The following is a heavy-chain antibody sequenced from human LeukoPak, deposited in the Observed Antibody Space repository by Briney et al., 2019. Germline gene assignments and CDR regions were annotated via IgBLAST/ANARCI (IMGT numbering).Heavy chain of an antibody. CDR3: AKKVVVGATSPYSDFQD. V-gene: IGHV3-23*01. J-gene: IGHJ1*01. CDR2: ISGSGVTT. Sequence: GGSLRLSCVASGFTFSSYAMSWVRQAPGKGLEWVSAISGSGVTTHYAGSVKGRFSISRDNSKNTLYLQMNSLRAEDTALYYCAKKVVVGATSPYSDFQDWGQGTLVAVSS. D-gene: IGHD1-26*01. CDR1: GFTFSSYA.